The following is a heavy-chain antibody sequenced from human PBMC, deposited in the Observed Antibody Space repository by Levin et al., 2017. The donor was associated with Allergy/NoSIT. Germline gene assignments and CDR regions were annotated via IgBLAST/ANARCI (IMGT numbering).Heavy chain of an antibody. CDR2: IFYSGTT. CDR1: GRSMKSYY. V-gene: IGHV4-59*01. J-gene: IGHJ2*01. CDR3: ARGGDNWALRYFDL. Sequence: SETLSLTCTFSGRSMKSYYWSWIRQPPGKGLEWIGYIFYSGTTNYNPSLKSRITISADTSKRQFSLKLNSVTPSDTAMYYCARGGDNWALRYFDLWGRGTLVTVSS. D-gene: IGHD4-23*01.